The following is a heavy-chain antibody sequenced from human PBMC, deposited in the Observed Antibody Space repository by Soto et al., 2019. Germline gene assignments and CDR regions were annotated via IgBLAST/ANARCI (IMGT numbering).Heavy chain of an antibody. V-gene: IGHV3-48*02. Sequence: GESLKISCAASGFTFSSYSMNWVRQAPGKGLEWVSYISSSSSTIYYADSVKGRFTISRDNAKNSLYLQMNSLRDEDTAVYYCARTERSHLIAALDYWGQGTLVTVSS. J-gene: IGHJ4*02. D-gene: IGHD6-6*01. CDR2: ISSSSSTI. CDR1: GFTFSSYS. CDR3: ARTERSHLIAALDY.